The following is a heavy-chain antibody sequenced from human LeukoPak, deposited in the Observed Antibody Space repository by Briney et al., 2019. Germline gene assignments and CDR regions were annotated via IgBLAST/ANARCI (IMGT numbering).Heavy chain of an antibody. CDR2: MHYSGRT. Sequence: AETLSLTCTVSGGSISSAGHYWGWIPQPPGKGLEWIGSMHYSGRTYYNSSLKSRVTISVDTSKNQFSLKLHSMTAADSAVYYCARATVGTVEFDQWGQGTLVTVSS. J-gene: IGHJ4*02. CDR1: GGSISSAGHY. CDR3: ARATVGTVEFDQ. D-gene: IGHD5-12*01. V-gene: IGHV4-39*07.